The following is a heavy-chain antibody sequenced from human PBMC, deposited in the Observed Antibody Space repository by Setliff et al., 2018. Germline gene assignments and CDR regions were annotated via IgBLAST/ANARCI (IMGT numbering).Heavy chain of an antibody. J-gene: IGHJ4*02. Sequence: PSETLSLTCSVSGGSINRDYWNWIRQPPGKGLEWLGYIHYSGNTNYNPSLKSRVTISFNTSKNQISLNLSSVTPADTAVYFCARMTLWDNSAYYPDFWGRGTLVTVSS. V-gene: IGHV4-59*01. CDR2: IHYSGNT. CDR3: ARMTLWDNSAYYPDF. D-gene: IGHD3-22*01. CDR1: GGSINRDY.